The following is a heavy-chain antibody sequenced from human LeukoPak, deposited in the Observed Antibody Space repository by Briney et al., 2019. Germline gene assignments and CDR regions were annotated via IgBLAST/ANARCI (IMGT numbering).Heavy chain of an antibody. Sequence: ASVKVSCKASGYTFTINHIHWVRQAPGQGLEWMGVINPSGDSTTYAQNFQGRVTMTRDTSTSTVYMELRSLRSEDTAIYYCAKLATSDTGETYWGQGALVTVSS. J-gene: IGHJ4*02. CDR2: INPSGDST. D-gene: IGHD3-16*01. V-gene: IGHV1-46*01. CDR3: AKLATSDTGETY. CDR1: GYTFTINH.